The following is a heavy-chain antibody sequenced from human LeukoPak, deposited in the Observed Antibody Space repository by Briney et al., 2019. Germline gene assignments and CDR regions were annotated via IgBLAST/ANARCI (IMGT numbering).Heavy chain of an antibody. Sequence: ASVKVSCKASGYTFTSYAMHWVRRAPGQRLEWMEWINAGNGDTKYSQKFQGRVTIARDTSASTAYMELSSLRSEDTAVYYCVRDRGGTGDFDYWGQGTLVTVSS. CDR1: GYTFTSYA. CDR3: VRDRGGTGDFDY. J-gene: IGHJ4*02. D-gene: IGHD1-1*01. CDR2: INAGNGDT. V-gene: IGHV1-3*01.